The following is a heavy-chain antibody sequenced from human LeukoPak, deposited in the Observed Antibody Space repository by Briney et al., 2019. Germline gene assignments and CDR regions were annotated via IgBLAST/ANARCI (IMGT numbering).Heavy chain of an antibody. CDR2: IIPISGIT. CDR3: ARDTAGDDSGAFDI. D-gene: IGHD5-24*01. J-gene: IGHJ3*02. Sequence: GASVKVSCKPSGGTFSSYAISWVRQAPGQGLEWMGRIIPISGITSYAQKFQGRVTITADRSTSAAYMNLSSLTSADTAVFYCARDTAGDDSGAFDIWGRGTMVTVSS. CDR1: GGTFSSYA. V-gene: IGHV1-69*04.